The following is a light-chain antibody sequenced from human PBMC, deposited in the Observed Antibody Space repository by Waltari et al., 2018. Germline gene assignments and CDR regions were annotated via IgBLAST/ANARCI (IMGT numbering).Light chain of an antibody. CDR3: QNYGGSPIT. Sequence: EIVLTQSPGTLSLSPGERATLSCRASQSVTKNYLAWYQQKPGQAPRLLIYDASSRATGIPDRFSGSGSGTDFTLTISRLESEDFAVYYCQNYGGSPITFGQGTRLEIK. J-gene: IGKJ5*01. CDR1: QSVTKNY. V-gene: IGKV3-20*01. CDR2: DAS.